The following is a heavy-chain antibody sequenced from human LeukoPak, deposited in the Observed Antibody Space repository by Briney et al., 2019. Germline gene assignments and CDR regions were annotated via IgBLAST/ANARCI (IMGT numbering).Heavy chain of an antibody. V-gene: IGHV1-8*01. CDR3: AIRKAAAFDI. Sequence: ASVKVSCKASGYTFTSFDINWVRQATGQGLEWMGWMIPNSGDTGSAQKFQGRVTMTRNTSISTAYMELNSLKSEDTAVYYCAIRKAAAFDIWGQGTMVTVSP. J-gene: IGHJ3*02. CDR2: MIPNSGDT. CDR1: GYTFTSFD.